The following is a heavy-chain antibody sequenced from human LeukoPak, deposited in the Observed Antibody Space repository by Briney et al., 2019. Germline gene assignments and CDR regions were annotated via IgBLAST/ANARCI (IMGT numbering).Heavy chain of an antibody. CDR2: IYHSGST. CDR1: GGSISSYY. D-gene: IGHD3-10*01. V-gene: IGHV4-59*08. CDR3: ARSGGVIQFADY. J-gene: IGHJ4*02. Sequence: SETLSLTXTVSGGSISSYYWSWIRQPPGKGLEWIGSIYHSGSTYYNPSLKSRVTISVDTSKNQFSLKLSSVTAADTAVYYCARSGGVIQFADYWGQGTLVTVSS.